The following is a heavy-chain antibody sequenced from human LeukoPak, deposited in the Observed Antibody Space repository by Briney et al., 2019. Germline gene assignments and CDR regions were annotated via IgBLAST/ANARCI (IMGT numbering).Heavy chain of an antibody. CDR3: ARDYFDLDNSGYYYVYYFDY. CDR2: INPNNGGT. CDR1: GYTFAGYY. D-gene: IGHD3-22*01. J-gene: IGHJ4*02. Sequence: ASVKVSCKASGYTFAGYYLHWVRQAPGQGLEWMGCINPNNGGTNYAQKFQGRVTMTRDTSISTAYMELSRLRSDDTAIYYCARDYFDLDNSGYYYVYYFDYWGQGSLVSVSS. V-gene: IGHV1-2*02.